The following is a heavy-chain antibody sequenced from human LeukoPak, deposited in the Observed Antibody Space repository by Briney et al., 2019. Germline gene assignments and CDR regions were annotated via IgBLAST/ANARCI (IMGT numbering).Heavy chain of an antibody. CDR1: GFTFSSYG. Sequence: GGSLRLSCAASGFTFSSYGMHWVRQAPGKGLEWVAFIRYDGSNKYYADSVKGRFTISRDNSKNTLYLQMNSLRAEDTAVYYCAKVGVVVPAAIYYYYMDVWGKGTTVTVSS. V-gene: IGHV3-30*02. D-gene: IGHD2-2*01. CDR3: AKVGVVVPAAIYYYYMDV. CDR2: IRYDGSNK. J-gene: IGHJ6*03.